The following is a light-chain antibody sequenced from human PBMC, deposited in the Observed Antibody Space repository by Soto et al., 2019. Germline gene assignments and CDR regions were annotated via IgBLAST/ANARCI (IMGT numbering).Light chain of an antibody. Sequence: DIQMTQSPSTLSASVGDRVTITCRARQTVSSWLAWYQQKPGKAPKILIYKASGLESGVPARFSGSGSGKEFTLTIISLQPDDFATYYCQQYSTYPWTFGQGTKVEIK. V-gene: IGKV1-5*03. CDR3: QQYSTYPWT. J-gene: IGKJ1*01. CDR2: KAS. CDR1: QTVSSW.